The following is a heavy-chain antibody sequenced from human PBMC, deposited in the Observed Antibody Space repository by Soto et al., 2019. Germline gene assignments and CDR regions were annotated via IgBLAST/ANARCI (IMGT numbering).Heavy chain of an antibody. CDR3: VRDGSKTLRDCFDP. CDR1: GGSVSQFY. V-gene: IGHV4-4*07. CDR2: VYATGTS. Sequence: QVQVQESGPGLVKASEILSVTCSVSGGSVSQFYWSWIRKTAGKGLEWMGRVYATGTSDYNPSLRSRIAMSVDISKKTFSLRLRSVTAADTGVYYCVRDGSKTLRDCFDPWGQGILVTVSS. J-gene: IGHJ5*02. D-gene: IGHD4-17*01.